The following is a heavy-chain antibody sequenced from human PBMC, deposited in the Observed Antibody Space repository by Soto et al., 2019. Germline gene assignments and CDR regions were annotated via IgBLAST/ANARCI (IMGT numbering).Heavy chain of an antibody. CDR2: IVVGSGNT. V-gene: IGHV1-58*01. J-gene: IGHJ4*02. CDR1: GFTFTSSA. CDR3: AAGPSSWGSFDY. Sequence: SVKVSCKASGFTFTSSAVQWVRQARGQRLEWIGWIVVGSGNTNYAQKFQERVTITRDMSTSTAYMELSSLRSEDTAVYYCAAGPSSWGSFDYWGQGTLVTVSS. D-gene: IGHD6-13*01.